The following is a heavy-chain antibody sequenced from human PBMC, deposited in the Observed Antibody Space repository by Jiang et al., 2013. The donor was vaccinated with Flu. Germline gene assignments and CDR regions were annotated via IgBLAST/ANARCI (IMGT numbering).Heavy chain of an antibody. J-gene: IGHJ4*02. CDR3: ARFSWAAPGDFDY. D-gene: IGHD6-13*01. CDR2: MIPSSGKT. CDR1: GYTFTNYD. Sequence: SGAEVKKPGASVKVSCKTSGYTFTNYDINWVRQAPGQGLEWMGWMIPSSGKTGYVQKFQGRVTMTGDTSISTAYMELSSLTSEDTAVYYCARFSWAAPGDFDYWGQGTLVT. V-gene: IGHV1-8*01.